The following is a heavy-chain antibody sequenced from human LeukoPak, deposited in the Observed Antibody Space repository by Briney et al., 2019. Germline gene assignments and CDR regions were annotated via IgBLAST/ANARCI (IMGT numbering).Heavy chain of an antibody. J-gene: IGHJ4*02. V-gene: IGHV4-34*01. CDR3: ARSELLWFGGVNSGFDY. CDR2: INQSGST. CDR1: GGSLSGYY. Sequence: PSETLSLTCVVYGGSLSGYYWSWIRQPPGKGLEWIGEINQSGSTRYNPSLKSRVAILVDSSKNQFSLKLSSVTAADTAVYYCARSELLWFGGVNSGFDYWGQGTLVTVSS. D-gene: IGHD3-10*01.